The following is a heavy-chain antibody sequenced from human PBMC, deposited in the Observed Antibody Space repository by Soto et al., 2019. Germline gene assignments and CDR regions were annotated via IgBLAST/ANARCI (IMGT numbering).Heavy chain of an antibody. CDR1: GGSISSYY. D-gene: IGHD4-17*01. CDR3: ARHLYGDYLDY. V-gene: IGHV4-59*01. Sequence: SETLSLTCTVSGGSISSYYWSWIRQPPGKGLEWIGYIYYSGSTNYNPSLKSRVTISVDTSKNQFSLKLSSVTAADTAVYYCARHLYGDYLDYWGQGTLVTVSS. J-gene: IGHJ4*02. CDR2: IYYSGST.